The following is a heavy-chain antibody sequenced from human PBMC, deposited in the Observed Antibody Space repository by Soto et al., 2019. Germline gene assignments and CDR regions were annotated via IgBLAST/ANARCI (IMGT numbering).Heavy chain of an antibody. CDR2: ISYDGSNK. Sequence: QVQLVESGGGVVQPGRSLRLSCAASGFTFSSYAMHWVRQAPGKGLEWVAVISYDGSNKYYADSVKGRFTISRDNSKNTLYLQMNRLRAEDTAVYYCAREGMGYDAFDIWGQGTMVTVSS. CDR1: GFTFSSYA. V-gene: IGHV3-30-3*01. J-gene: IGHJ3*02. CDR3: AREGMGYDAFDI. D-gene: IGHD2-8*01.